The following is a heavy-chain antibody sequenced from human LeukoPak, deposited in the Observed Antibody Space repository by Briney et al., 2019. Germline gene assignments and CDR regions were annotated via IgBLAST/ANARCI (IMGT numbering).Heavy chain of an antibody. CDR3: TKYSSSHGMDV. D-gene: IGHD6-13*01. J-gene: IGHJ6*04. Sequence: GGSLRLSCTASGFTFGDNAMSWVRQAPGKGLEWVGFIRSKAYGGTTEYAASVKGRFTISRDDSKSIAYLQMNSLKTEDTAVYYCTKYSSSHGMDVWGKGTTVTVSS. CDR1: GFTFGDNA. CDR2: IRSKAYGGTT. V-gene: IGHV3-49*04.